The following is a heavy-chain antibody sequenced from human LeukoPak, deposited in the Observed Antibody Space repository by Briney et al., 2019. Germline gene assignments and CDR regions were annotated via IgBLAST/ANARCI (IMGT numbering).Heavy chain of an antibody. CDR2: IYTSGNT. Sequence: SETLSLTCTVSGGSISSNSYYWSWIRQPAGKGLEWIGRIYTSGNTNYNPSLKSRVTMSVDTSKNQFSLKLSSVTAAETAVYYCARGAYDILTGYSDAFDIWGQGTMVTVSS. CDR1: GGSISSNSYY. J-gene: IGHJ3*02. D-gene: IGHD3-9*01. V-gene: IGHV4-61*02. CDR3: ARGAYDILTGYSDAFDI.